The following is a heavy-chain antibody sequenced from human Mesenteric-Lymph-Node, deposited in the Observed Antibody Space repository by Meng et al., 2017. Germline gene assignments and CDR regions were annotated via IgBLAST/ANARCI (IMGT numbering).Heavy chain of an antibody. V-gene: IGHV1-2*06. D-gene: IGHD3-10*01. CDR1: GSTFTGYY. CDR3: ARVWFGELTFDY. Sequence: QGQLVQSGAEVKKPGASVKVPCKASGSTFTGYYMHWVRQAPGQGLEWMGRINPNSGGTNYAQKFQGRVTMTRDTSISTAYMELSRLRSDDTAVYYCARVWFGELTFDYWGQGTLVTVSS. CDR2: INPNSGGT. J-gene: IGHJ4*02.